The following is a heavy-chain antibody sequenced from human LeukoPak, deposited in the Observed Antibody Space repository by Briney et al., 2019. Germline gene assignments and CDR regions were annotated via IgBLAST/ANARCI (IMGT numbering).Heavy chain of an antibody. CDR3: AREIVGATGYYYYMDV. V-gene: IGHV4-39*07. CDR2: IYYGGNT. D-gene: IGHD1-26*01. J-gene: IGHJ6*03. Sequence: SETLSLTCTVSGGSISSSSYYWGWIRQPPGKGLEWIGSIYYGGNTYYNPSLKSRVTISVDTSKNQFSLKVSSVTAADTVVYYCAREIVGATGYYYYMDVWGKGTTVTVSS. CDR1: GGSISSSSYY.